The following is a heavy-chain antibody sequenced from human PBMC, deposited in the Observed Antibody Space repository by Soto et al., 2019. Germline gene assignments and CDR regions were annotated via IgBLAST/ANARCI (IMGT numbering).Heavy chain of an antibody. CDR3: ARDGDILTGYHQYFDY. D-gene: IGHD3-9*01. CDR1: GFTFNRFG. J-gene: IGHJ4*02. CDR2: ISYDGNNK. V-gene: IGHV3-30*03. Sequence: GGSLRLSCAASGFTFNRFGMHWVRQAPGKGLVWVAVISYDGNNKYYADSVKGRFTISRDNSKNTLYLQMNSLRAEDTAVYYCARDGDILTGYHQYFDYWGQGTLVTVSS.